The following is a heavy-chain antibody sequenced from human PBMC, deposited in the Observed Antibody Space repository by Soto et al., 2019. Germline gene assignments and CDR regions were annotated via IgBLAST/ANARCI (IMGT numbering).Heavy chain of an antibody. CDR2: INHSGST. Sequence: PAETLSITCAFYVGSFSVYYWSWIRQPPGKGLELIGEINHSGSTNYNPSLKSRVTISVDTSKNQFSLKLSSVTAADTAVYYCAVGGYCTNGVCYAFDYWGQGAMVTVSS. J-gene: IGHJ4*02. V-gene: IGHV4-34*01. CDR1: VGSFSVYY. D-gene: IGHD2-8*01. CDR3: AVGGYCTNGVCYAFDY.